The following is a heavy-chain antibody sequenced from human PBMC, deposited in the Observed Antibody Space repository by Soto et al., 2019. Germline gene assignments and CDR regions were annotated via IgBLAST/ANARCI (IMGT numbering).Heavy chain of an antibody. J-gene: IGHJ5*02. CDR1: GGSFSGYY. CDR2: INHSGST. V-gene: IGHV4-34*01. D-gene: IGHD5-18*01. CDR3: ARGQGGYSYPNWFDP. Sequence: QVQLQQWGAGLLKPSETLSLTCAVYGGSFSGYYWSWIRQPPGKGLEWIGEINHSGSTNYNPSLKSRVTISVDTPKNQFSLKLSSVTAADTAVYYCARGQGGYSYPNWFDPWGQGTLVTVSS.